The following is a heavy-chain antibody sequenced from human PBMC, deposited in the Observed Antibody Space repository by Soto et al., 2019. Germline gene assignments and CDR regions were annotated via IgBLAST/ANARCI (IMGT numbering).Heavy chain of an antibody. CDR2: IIPIFGTA. D-gene: IGHD6-19*01. CDR1: GGTFSSYA. CDR3: RLGQWLAGFDY. Sequence: SVKVSCKASGGTFSSYATSWVRQAPGQGLEWMGGIIPIFGTANYAQKFQGRVTITADESTSTAYTELSSLRSEDTAVYYCRLGQWLAGFDYWGQGTLVTVSS. J-gene: IGHJ4*02. V-gene: IGHV1-69*13.